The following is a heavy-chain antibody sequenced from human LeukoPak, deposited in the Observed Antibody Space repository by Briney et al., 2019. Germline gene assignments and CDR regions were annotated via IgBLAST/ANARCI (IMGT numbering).Heavy chain of an antibody. CDR2: LYETGSI. CDR1: SGSISTYY. Sequence: SETLSLTCTVSSGSISTYYWSWIRQPAGKGLEYIGRLYETGSINYNPSLKRRVTMSVDTSTNQFSLQLSSVTAADTAVYYCARGPGAAAMEAFDIWGQGTMVTVSS. CDR3: ARGPGAAAMEAFDI. D-gene: IGHD1-26*01. J-gene: IGHJ3*02. V-gene: IGHV4-4*07.